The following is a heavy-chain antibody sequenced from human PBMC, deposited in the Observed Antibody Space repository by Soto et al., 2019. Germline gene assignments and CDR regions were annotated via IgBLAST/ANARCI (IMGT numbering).Heavy chain of an antibody. CDR3: ARDASNNSPCYFDY. D-gene: IGHD4-4*01. Sequence: PSETLSLTCTVSGGSISISTYYWGWIRQPPGKGLEWIGTVYYSGSTYYNPSLKSRVTMSVDTSKNHFSLSLSSVTAADTAVYYRARDASNNSPCYFDYWGQGTLVTVSS. CDR2: VYYSGST. J-gene: IGHJ4*02. V-gene: IGHV4-39*02. CDR1: GGSISISTYY.